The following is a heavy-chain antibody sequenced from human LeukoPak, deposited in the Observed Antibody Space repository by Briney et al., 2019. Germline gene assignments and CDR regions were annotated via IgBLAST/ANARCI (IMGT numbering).Heavy chain of an antibody. D-gene: IGHD4-17*01. V-gene: IGHV4-61*08. CDR3: ARVVTVTTAFDI. CDR1: GGSISSGGYY. Sequence: SETLSLTCTVSGGSISSGGYYWSWIRQPPGKGLEWIGEINHSGSTNYNPSLKSRVTISVDTSKNQFSLKLSSVTAADTAVYYCARVVTVTTAFDIWDQGTMVTVSS. CDR2: INHSGST. J-gene: IGHJ3*02.